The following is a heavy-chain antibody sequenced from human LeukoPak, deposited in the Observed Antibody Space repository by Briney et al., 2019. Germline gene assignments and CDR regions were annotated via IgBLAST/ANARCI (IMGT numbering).Heavy chain of an antibody. V-gene: IGHV4-34*01. CDR3: ARSCRILDIVATIRARLGGNGFDI. J-gene: IGHJ3*02. Sequence: SSETLSLTCAVYSRSFNGYYWNWIRQSPGKGLEWIGEIDHTGSTSYNPSLKSRVTLSVDTSKNQFSLKLRSVTAADKAVYYCARSCRILDIVATIRARLGGNGFDIWGQGTMVTVSS. CDR1: SRSFNGYY. CDR2: IDHTGST. D-gene: IGHD5-12*01.